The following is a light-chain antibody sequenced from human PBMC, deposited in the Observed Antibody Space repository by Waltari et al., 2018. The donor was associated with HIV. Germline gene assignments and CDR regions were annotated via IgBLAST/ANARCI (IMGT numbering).Light chain of an antibody. Sequence: QSALTQPASVSGSPGQSITISCTGTSGDVGGYDYVSWYQPHPGKAPKLMIYDVSKRPSWVSNRFSGSKSGKTASLIISGLQAEDEADYYCSSYTSSSTRVFGTGTAVTVV. CDR1: SGDVGGYDY. CDR2: DVS. CDR3: SSYTSSSTRV. V-gene: IGLV2-14*03. J-gene: IGLJ1*01.